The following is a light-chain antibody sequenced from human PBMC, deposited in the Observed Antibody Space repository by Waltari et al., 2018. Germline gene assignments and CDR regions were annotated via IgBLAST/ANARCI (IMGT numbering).Light chain of an antibody. CDR3: QHRSVWPLT. J-gene: IGKJ4*01. Sequence: IVLTQSPATLSLFPAERATLSCRASQSVRSYLAWYQQKPGQAPRLLIYDASNRATGIPVRFSGSGSGTDFTLTISSLEPEDFAVYYCQHRSVWPLTFGGGTKVEIK. V-gene: IGKV3-11*01. CDR1: QSVRSY. CDR2: DAS.